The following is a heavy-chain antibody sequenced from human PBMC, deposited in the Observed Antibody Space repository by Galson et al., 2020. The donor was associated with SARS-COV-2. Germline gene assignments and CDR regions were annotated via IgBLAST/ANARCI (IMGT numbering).Heavy chain of an antibody. CDR1: GGPISPYY. V-gene: IGHV4-59*08. CDR2: IYYSGNT. J-gene: IGHJ3*02. Sequence: KASETLSLTCPVSGGPISPYYWSWIRQPPGKGLEWIGYIYYSGNTNYNPSLKSRLTISIDRSKNQCSLKLSSVTAADTAVYYCARFWGGFDIWGQGTMVSVSS. D-gene: IGHD7-27*01. CDR3: ARFWGGFDI.